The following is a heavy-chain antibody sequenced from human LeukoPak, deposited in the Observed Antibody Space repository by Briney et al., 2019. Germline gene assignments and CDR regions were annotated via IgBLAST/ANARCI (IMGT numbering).Heavy chain of an antibody. V-gene: IGHV3-74*01. CDR2: IKSDGDTT. CDR3: ARVYCSGGSCYSCADY. J-gene: IGHJ4*02. CDR1: GFTFSSYW. D-gene: IGHD2-15*01. Sequence: GGSLRLSCAASGFTFSSYWMHWVRQVPGKGLVWVSRIKSDGDTTSYADSVKGRFTISRDNAKNTLYLQMNRLKAEDTAVYYCARVYCSGGSCYSCADYWGQGTLVTVSS.